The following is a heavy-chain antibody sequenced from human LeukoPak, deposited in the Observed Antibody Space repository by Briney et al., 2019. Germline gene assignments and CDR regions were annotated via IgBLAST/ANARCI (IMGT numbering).Heavy chain of an antibody. CDR3: AREGKCSSTSCYAFDI. Sequence: GGSLRLSCAASGFAFANYAMAWVRQAPGKGLNWVTGITGNGVTTYYADSVKGRFTISRDNAKNSLYLQMNSLRAEDTAVYYCAREGKCSSTSCYAFDIWGQGTMVTVSS. V-gene: IGHV3-23*01. D-gene: IGHD2-2*01. CDR2: ITGNGVTT. J-gene: IGHJ3*02. CDR1: GFAFANYA.